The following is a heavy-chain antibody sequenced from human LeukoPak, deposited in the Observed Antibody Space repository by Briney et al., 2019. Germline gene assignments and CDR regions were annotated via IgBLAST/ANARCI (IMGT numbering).Heavy chain of an antibody. J-gene: IGHJ1*01. CDR2: ISWNSGSI. Sequence: GRSLRLSCAASGFTFDDYAMHWVRQAPGKGLEWVSGISWNSGSIGYADSVKGRFTISRDNAKNSLYLQMNSLRAEDMALYYCAKSSLKQLVGYFQHWGQGTLVTVSS. CDR1: GFTFDDYA. V-gene: IGHV3-9*03. CDR3: AKSSLKQLVGYFQH. D-gene: IGHD6-13*01.